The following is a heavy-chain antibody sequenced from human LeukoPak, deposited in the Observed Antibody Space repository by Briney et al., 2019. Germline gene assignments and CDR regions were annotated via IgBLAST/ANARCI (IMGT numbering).Heavy chain of an antibody. D-gene: IGHD2-2*01. CDR1: GFTFSSYA. J-gene: IGHJ3*02. Sequence: PGGSLRLSCAASGFTFSSYAMHWVRQAPGKGLEWVAVISYDGSNKYYADSVKGRFTISRDNSKNTLYLQMNSLRAEDTAVYYCAKTSCSSTSCAGGGAFDIWGQGTMVTVSS. CDR2: ISYDGSNK. V-gene: IGHV3-30*07. CDR3: AKTSCSSTSCAGGGAFDI.